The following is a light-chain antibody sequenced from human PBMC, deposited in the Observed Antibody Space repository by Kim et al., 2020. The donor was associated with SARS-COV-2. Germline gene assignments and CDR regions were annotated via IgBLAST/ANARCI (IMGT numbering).Light chain of an antibody. Sequence: ASGGDRVTITCRASQGISSYLAWYQQSPGKAPKLLIYAASTLHSGVPSRFSGSGSGTDFTLTISTLQPEDFATYYCQQVNSYPLTFGGGTKVDIK. J-gene: IGKJ4*01. V-gene: IGKV1-9*01. CDR2: AAS. CDR1: QGISSY. CDR3: QQVNSYPLT.